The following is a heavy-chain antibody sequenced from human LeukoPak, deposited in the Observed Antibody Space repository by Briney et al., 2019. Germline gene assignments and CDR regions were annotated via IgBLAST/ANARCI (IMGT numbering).Heavy chain of an antibody. Sequence: GGSLRLSCAASGFTFSSYAMHWVRQGPGKGLEWVAIISYDGSNKYYADSVKGRFSISKDNSKNTLYLQMNSLGAEDTAVYYCATHYYDSSGYFSPDCWGQGTLVTVSS. CDR2: ISYDGSNK. CDR3: ATHYYDSSGYFSPDC. J-gene: IGHJ4*02. V-gene: IGHV3-30-3*01. D-gene: IGHD3-22*01. CDR1: GFTFSSYA.